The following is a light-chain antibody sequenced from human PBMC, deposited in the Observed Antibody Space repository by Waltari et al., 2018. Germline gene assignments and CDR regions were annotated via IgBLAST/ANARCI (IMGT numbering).Light chain of an antibody. CDR1: QSLLSNADNKNY. J-gene: IGKJ3*01. Sequence: DIVMTQSPDSLAVSLGERATIKCKSSQSLLSNADNKNYLAWFQQKPGQPPKLLIYWAFIREPGVPDRFSGGGSGTDFTLTISNLQAEDVAVYYCQQHYGSPLTFGPGTRVDIK. V-gene: IGKV4-1*01. CDR3: QQHYGSPLT. CDR2: WAF.